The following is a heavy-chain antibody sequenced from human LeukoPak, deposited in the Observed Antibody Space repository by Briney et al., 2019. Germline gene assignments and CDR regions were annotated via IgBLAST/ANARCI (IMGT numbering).Heavy chain of an antibody. D-gene: IGHD3-22*01. CDR2: INTVASYI. V-gene: IGHV3-21*06. J-gene: IGHJ4*02. CDR1: GLTFSSFS. CDR3: ARLRRNSDKSGFYYYYDY. Sequence: PGGSLRLSCAASGLTFSSFSFNWVHQGPGKGLEWVSSINTVASYIYYADSVKGRFTISRDNAKNSLYLQMNSLRAEDTGVYYCARLRRNSDKSGFYYYYDYWGQGTLVTVSS.